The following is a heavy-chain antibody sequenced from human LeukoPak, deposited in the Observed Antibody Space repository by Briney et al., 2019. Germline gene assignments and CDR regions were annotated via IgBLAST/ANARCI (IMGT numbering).Heavy chain of an antibody. CDR1: GFTFSSYA. J-gene: IGHJ4*02. D-gene: IGHD5-24*01. V-gene: IGHV3-30-3*01. Sequence: GRSLRLSCAASGFTFSSYAMHWVRQAPGKGLEWVAVISYEGSNKYYADSVKGRFTISRDNSKNTLYLQMNSLRAEDTAVYYCATTPRDGYNYAFDYWGQGTLVTVSS. CDR3: ATTPRDGYNYAFDY. CDR2: ISYEGSNK.